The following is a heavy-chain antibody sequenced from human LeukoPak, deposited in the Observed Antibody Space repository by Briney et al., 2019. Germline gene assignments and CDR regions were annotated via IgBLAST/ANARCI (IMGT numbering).Heavy chain of an antibody. J-gene: IGHJ3*02. CDR2: ISGSGGST. CDR1: GFTFSSYW. V-gene: IGHV3-23*01. CDR3: AKRSFARDWSGYDAFDI. D-gene: IGHD3-3*01. Sequence: GGSLRLSCAASGFTFSSYWMHWVRQAPGKGLVWVSAISGSGGSTYYADSVKGRFTISRDNSKNTLYLQMNSLRAEDTAVYYCAKRSFARDWSGYDAFDIWGQGTMVTVSS.